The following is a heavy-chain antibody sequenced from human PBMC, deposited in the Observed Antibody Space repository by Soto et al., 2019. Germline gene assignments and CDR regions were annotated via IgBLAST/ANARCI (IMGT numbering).Heavy chain of an antibody. J-gene: IGHJ6*03. CDR1: GFSLSTGKVG. Sequence: HVTSKESGPVLVKPTETLTLTCTVSGFSLSTGKVGVSWIRQPPGKALEWLAHIFSNDEKSYRTSLKSRLTTSEDTSKRQVVLTMTNVDRVDTATYYCARILFGRSVAGGYFYMDVWGKGTTVTVSS. CDR2: IFSNDEK. CDR3: ARILFGRSVAGGYFYMDV. D-gene: IGHD6-19*01. V-gene: IGHV2-26*01.